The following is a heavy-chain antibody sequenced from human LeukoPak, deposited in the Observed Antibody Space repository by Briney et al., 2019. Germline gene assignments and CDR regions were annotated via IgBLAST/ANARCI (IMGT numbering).Heavy chain of an antibody. CDR1: GGSTSSYY. CDR3: ARESMYSSVGSYGFDI. CDR2: IYYSGST. D-gene: IGHD3-10*01. V-gene: IGHV4-59*01. Sequence: KSSETLSLTCTVSGGSTSSYYWNWIRQPPGKELEWIGNIYYSGSTNYNPYLKSRVTISIDTSKNQFSLKVNSAIAADTAVYYCARESMYSSVGSYGFDIWGQGTMVTVSS. J-gene: IGHJ3*02.